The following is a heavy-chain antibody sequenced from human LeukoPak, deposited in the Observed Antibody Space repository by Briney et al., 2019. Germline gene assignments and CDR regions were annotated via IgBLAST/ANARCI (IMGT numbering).Heavy chain of an antibody. CDR3: ARGPTTVTRPHYYYYYMDV. J-gene: IGHJ6*03. CDR2: INHSGST. CDR1: GGSFSGYY. D-gene: IGHD4-17*01. Sequence: SETLSLTCAVYGGSFSGYYWSWIRQPPGKGLEWIGEINHSGSTNYNPSLKSRVTISVDTSKNQFSLKLSSVTAADTAVYYCARGPTTVTRPHYYYYYMDVWGKGTTVTVSS. V-gene: IGHV4-34*01.